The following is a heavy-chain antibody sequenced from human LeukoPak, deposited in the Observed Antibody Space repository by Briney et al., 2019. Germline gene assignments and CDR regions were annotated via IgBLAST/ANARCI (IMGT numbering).Heavy chain of an antibody. Sequence: PSQTLSLTCTVSGVSISSGSYYWSWLRQPAGKGLEWIGRIYTSGSTNYNPPLKSGVTISVGASKNQFSLKLSSVTAADTAVYYCATPTSYSSSWYAFDIWGQGTMVTVSS. V-gene: IGHV4-61*02. CDR3: ATPTSYSSSWYAFDI. CDR2: IYTSGST. CDR1: GVSISSGSYY. D-gene: IGHD6-13*01. J-gene: IGHJ3*02.